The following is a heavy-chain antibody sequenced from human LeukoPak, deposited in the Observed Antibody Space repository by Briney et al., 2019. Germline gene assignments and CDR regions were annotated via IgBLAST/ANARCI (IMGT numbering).Heavy chain of an antibody. V-gene: IGHV1-24*01. D-gene: IGHD1-1*01. Sequence: ASVKVSCKVSGYTLTELSMHWVRQAPGKGLEWMGSFDPEDGETIHAQKFQGRVTMTEDTSTDTAYMELSSLRSEDTAVYYCATDPVSSATTFDYWGQGTLVTVSS. CDR3: ATDPVSSATTFDY. J-gene: IGHJ4*02. CDR2: FDPEDGET. CDR1: GYTLTELS.